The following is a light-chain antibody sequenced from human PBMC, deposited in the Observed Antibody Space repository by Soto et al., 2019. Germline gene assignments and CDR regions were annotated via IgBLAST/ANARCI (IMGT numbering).Light chain of an antibody. CDR3: QQYHSYPVT. J-gene: IGKJ4*01. CDR2: AAS. Sequence: DIQMTQSPPSLSASVGDTVTITCRASQGINDFLAWFQQKPGKAPKPLISAASSLQSGVPSKFSGSGSDRDFTLTISSLQPEDSATYYCQQYHSYPVTFGGGTKVEIK. CDR1: QGINDF. V-gene: IGKV1-16*02.